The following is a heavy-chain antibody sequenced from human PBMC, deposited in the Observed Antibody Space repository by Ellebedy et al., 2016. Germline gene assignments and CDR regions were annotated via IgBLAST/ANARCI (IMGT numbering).Heavy chain of an antibody. J-gene: IGHJ5*02. CDR1: GYTFSNYD. V-gene: IGHV1-8*01. CDR3: ARRGYCSSTNCPNNWFDP. Sequence: ASVKVSXXASGYTFSNYDINWVRQATGQGLEWMGWMNPNSGNTGYAQKFQGRVTMTRNTSIWTAYMELSSLRSEDTAVYYCARRGYCSSTNCPNNWFDPWGQGTLVTVSS. D-gene: IGHD2-2*01. CDR2: MNPNSGNT.